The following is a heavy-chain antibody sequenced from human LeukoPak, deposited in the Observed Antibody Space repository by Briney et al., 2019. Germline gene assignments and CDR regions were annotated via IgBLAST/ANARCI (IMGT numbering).Heavy chain of an antibody. Sequence: PGGSLRLSCAASGFTFSSYAMHWVRQAPGKGLEWVAVISYDGSNKYYADSVKGRFTISRDNSKNTLYLQMNSLRAEDTAVYYCASPTLISSWYSPAGFDYWGQGTLVTVSS. D-gene: IGHD6-13*01. V-gene: IGHV3-30-3*01. CDR2: ISYDGSNK. CDR1: GFTFSSYA. CDR3: ASPTLISSWYSPAGFDY. J-gene: IGHJ4*02.